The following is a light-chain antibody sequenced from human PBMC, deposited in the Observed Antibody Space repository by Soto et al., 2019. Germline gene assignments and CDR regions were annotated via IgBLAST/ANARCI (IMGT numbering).Light chain of an antibody. Sequence: DIQMTQSPSSLSASVGDRVTITCRASQSITNYLNWYQQKPGKDPKLLIYAASSLQSGVPSRFSGSGSGTDFTLTISSLQPEDFATYYCQQSYSSPWTFGPGTKVEIK. CDR2: AAS. CDR3: QQSYSSPWT. J-gene: IGKJ1*01. CDR1: QSITNY. V-gene: IGKV1-39*01.